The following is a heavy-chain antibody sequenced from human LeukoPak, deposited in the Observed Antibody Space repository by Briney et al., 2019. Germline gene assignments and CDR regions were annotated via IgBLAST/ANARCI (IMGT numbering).Heavy chain of an antibody. CDR3: ARLSTPNLYYFDY. Sequence: ASVKVSCKASGYTFTGYYMHWVRQAPGQGLEWMGWINPNSGVTYYAQKFQGRVSMIRDTSISTAYMEVSRLRSDDSALYYCARLSTPNLYYFDYWGQGTLVTVSS. CDR1: GYTFTGYY. D-gene: IGHD3-16*02. V-gene: IGHV1-2*02. CDR2: INPNSGVT. J-gene: IGHJ4*02.